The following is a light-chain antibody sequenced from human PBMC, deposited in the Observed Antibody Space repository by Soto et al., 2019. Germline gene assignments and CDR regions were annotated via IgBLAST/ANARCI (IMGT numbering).Light chain of an antibody. V-gene: IGKV3-15*01. CDR3: QQYGSSPWT. CDR2: GAS. CDR1: QSVSSN. Sequence: EIVMTQSPSTLSGSPGERATLSCRASQSVSSNLAWYQQKNGQAPRLLIYGASTRATGIPARFSGSGYGTEFNLTISSLQSEDFAVYYCQQYGSSPWTFGQGTKVDIK. J-gene: IGKJ1*01.